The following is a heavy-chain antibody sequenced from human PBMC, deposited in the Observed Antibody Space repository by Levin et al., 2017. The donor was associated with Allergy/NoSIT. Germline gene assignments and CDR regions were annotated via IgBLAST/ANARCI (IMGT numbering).Heavy chain of an antibody. CDR3: AKDREGVAPDYFDY. J-gene: IGHJ4*02. CDR2: ISGNDGST. Sequence: GGSLRLSCAASGFTFSIYAMSWVRQAPGKGLQWVSGISGNDGSTNYANSVKGRFTISRDNSKNTLYLQLNSLRAEDTAVYYCAKDREGVAPDYFDYWGQGTLVTVSS. V-gene: IGHV3-23*01. CDR1: GFTFSIYA. D-gene: IGHD3-3*01.